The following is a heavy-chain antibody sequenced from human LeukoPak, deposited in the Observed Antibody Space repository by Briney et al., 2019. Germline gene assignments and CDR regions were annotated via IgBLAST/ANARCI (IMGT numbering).Heavy chain of an antibody. CDR1: GFTFSSYA. J-gene: IGHJ4*02. CDR2: ISGSGGST. CDR3: AKDLWFGESSQPPYYFDY. D-gene: IGHD3-10*01. Sequence: PGGSLRLSCAAPGFTFSSYAMSWVRQAPGKGLEWVSAISGSGGSTYYADSVKGRFTISRDNSKNTLYLQMNSLRAEDTAVYYCAKDLWFGESSQPPYYFDYWGQGTLVTVSS. V-gene: IGHV3-23*01.